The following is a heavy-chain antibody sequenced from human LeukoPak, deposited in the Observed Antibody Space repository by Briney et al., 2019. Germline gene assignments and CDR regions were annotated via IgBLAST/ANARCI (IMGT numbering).Heavy chain of an antibody. Sequence: SETLSLTCAVYGGSFSGYYWSWIRQPPGKGLEWIGEINHSGSTNYNPSLKSRVTLSVDTSKNQFSLKLSSVTAADTAVYYCAATYYDFWSGYYYFDYWGQGTLVTVSS. J-gene: IGHJ4*02. CDR1: GGSFSGYY. V-gene: IGHV4-34*01. CDR2: INHSGST. CDR3: AATYYDFWSGYYYFDY. D-gene: IGHD3-3*01.